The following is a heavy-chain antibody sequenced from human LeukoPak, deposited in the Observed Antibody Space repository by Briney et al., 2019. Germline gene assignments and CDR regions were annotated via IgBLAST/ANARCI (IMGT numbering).Heavy chain of an antibody. J-gene: IGHJ3*02. Sequence: SETLSLTCTVSGGAISFYYWSWLRQPPGKGLDWIAYMYYSGSTNYNPSLKSRVSISVDTSKNQFSLKLTSVTAADTAVYYCARGGSIVGATPHDTFDIWGQGTMVTVSS. CDR2: MYYSGST. V-gene: IGHV4-59*01. CDR1: GGAISFYY. D-gene: IGHD1-26*01. CDR3: ARGGSIVGATPHDTFDI.